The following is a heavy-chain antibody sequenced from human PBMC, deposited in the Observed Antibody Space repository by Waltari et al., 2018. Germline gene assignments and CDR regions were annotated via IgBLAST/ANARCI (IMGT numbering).Heavy chain of an antibody. CDR3: ARPFRSGWYDGSFDV. D-gene: IGHD6-19*01. CDR2: IKQDGSEK. J-gene: IGHJ3*01. V-gene: IGHV3-7*04. CDR1: GFTFSTYW. Sequence: EVQLVESGGGLVQPGGSLSRSCAASGFTFSTYWLTWVRQAPGKGLEWVANIKQDGSEKSYVDSVKGRFLMSRDNAKNSLSLQMNSLKAEDTAVYYCARPFRSGWYDGSFDVWGQGTMVTVSS.